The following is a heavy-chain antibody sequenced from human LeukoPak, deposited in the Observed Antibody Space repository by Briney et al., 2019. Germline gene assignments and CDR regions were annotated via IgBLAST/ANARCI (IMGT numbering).Heavy chain of an antibody. D-gene: IGHD4-17*01. J-gene: IGHJ4*02. CDR3: ARDQDGAFDY. V-gene: IGHV3-7*01. CDR1: GFTFSNYW. Sequence: GGSLRLSCAASGFTFSNYWMAWVRQSPGKGLEWVANIKQDGIEKNYVDSVRGRFTVSRDNGKSSLFLQMSSLRVDDTAVYYCARDQDGAFDYWGQGSLVTVSS. CDR2: IKQDGIEK.